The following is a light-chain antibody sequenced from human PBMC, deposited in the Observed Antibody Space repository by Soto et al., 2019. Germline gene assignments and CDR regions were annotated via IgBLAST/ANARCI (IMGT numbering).Light chain of an antibody. Sequence: EIVLTQSPGTLSLSPGERATLSCRASQSVSSSYLAWYQQKPGQAPRLLIYGASSRATGIPDRFSGSVSGTDFTLTISRLEPEDFAVYYGQQYGSSPLTFGGVTKVEIK. CDR3: QQYGSSPLT. V-gene: IGKV3-20*01. CDR1: QSVSSSY. J-gene: IGKJ4*01. CDR2: GAS.